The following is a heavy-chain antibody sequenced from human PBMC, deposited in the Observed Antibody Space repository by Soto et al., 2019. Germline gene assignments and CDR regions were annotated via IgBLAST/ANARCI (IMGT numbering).Heavy chain of an antibody. J-gene: IGHJ4*02. V-gene: IGHV4-61*01. CDR1: GDSVSSDNYY. Sequence: QVQLQELGPGLVKPSETLSLTCTVSGDSVSSDNYYWTWIRQPPGKGLEWIGYIYSSGSTNYNPPLKSRVTISLDTSSNQFSLKLTSVTAADTAVYYCARDIRGYSRAFDYWGQGTLVTVSS. CDR2: IYSSGST. CDR3: ARDIRGYSRAFDY. D-gene: IGHD5-18*01.